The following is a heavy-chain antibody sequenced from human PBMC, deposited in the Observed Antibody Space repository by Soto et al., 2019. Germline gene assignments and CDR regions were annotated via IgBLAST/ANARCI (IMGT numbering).Heavy chain of an antibody. V-gene: IGHV1-69*13. CDR1: GGTFSSYA. CDR2: IIPIFGTA. J-gene: IGHJ6*02. Sequence: GASVKVSCKASGGTFSSYAISWVRQAPGQGLEWMGGIIPIFGTANYAQKFQGRVTITADESTSTAYMELSSLRSEDTAVYYCARDPDIAVARFMDVWGQGTTVTVSS. CDR3: ARDPDIAVARFMDV. D-gene: IGHD6-19*01.